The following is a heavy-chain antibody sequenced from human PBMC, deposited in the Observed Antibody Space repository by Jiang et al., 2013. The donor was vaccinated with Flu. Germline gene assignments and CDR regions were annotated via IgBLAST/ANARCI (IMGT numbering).Heavy chain of an antibody. CDR2: INTNTGNP. V-gene: IGHV7-4-1*02. CDR1: GYTFTSYA. D-gene: IGHD6-19*01. CDR3: ARAGRAGSTGWYDYFEY. Sequence: QSGSELKKPGASVKVSCKASGYTFTSYAMNWMRQAPGQGLEWMGWINTNTGNPRYGQGFTGRFVFSLDTSVSTAYLEISSLQAEDTAVYYCARAGRAGSTGWYDYFEYWAREPWSPSPQ. J-gene: IGHJ4*02.